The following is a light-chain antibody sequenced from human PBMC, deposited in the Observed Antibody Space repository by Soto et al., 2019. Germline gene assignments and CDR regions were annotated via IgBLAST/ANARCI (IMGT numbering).Light chain of an antibody. J-gene: IGKJ1*01. CDR2: GAS. CDR1: QSVSSN. V-gene: IGKV3-15*01. CDR3: QQYNNWPRWT. Sequence: EIVMTQSPATLSVSPGERATLSCRASQSVSSNLAWYQQKPGQAPRLLIYGASTRATGIPARFSVSGSGTEFTLTISSLQSEDFAVYYCQQYNNWPRWTFGQGTKVEIK.